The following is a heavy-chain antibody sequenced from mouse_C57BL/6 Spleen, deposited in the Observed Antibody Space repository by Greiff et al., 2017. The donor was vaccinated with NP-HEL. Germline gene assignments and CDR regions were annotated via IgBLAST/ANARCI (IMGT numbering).Heavy chain of an antibody. CDR1: GYTFTSYW. Sequence: QVQLQQPGAELVKPGASVKVSCKASGYTFTSYWMHWVKQRPGQGLEWIGRIHPSDSATNYNQKFKGKATLTVDKSSSTAYMQLSSLTSEDSAVYYWAIPYYYGSSYDYAMDYWGQGTSVTVSS. CDR2: IHPSDSAT. V-gene: IGHV1-74*01. D-gene: IGHD1-1*01. CDR3: AIPYYYGSSYDYAMDY. J-gene: IGHJ4*01.